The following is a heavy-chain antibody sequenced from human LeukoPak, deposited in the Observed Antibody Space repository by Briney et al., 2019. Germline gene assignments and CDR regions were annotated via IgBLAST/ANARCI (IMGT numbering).Heavy chain of an antibody. CDR2: INTNTGNP. J-gene: IGHJ3*02. V-gene: IGHV7-4-1*02. CDR3: ARGPLPGIAVAGTLNARRGAFDI. D-gene: IGHD6-19*01. CDR1: GYTFTDYY. Sequence: ASVKVSCKASGYTFTDYYMHWVRQAPGQGLEWMGWINTNTGNPTYAQGFTGRFVFSLDTSVSTAYLQISSLKAEDTAVYYCARGPLPGIAVAGTLNARRGAFDIWGQGTMVTVSS.